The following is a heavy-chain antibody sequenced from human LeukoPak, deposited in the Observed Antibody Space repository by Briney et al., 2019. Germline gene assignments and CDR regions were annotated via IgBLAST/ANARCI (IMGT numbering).Heavy chain of an antibody. CDR1: GGSISRFY. CDR3: ARPLGNGYSYWYFDL. Sequence: PSETLSLTCTVSGGSISRFYWIWIRQPPGKGLEWIGYIYYSGSTSNNPSLQSRVTISIDTSKNQISLKLSSVTAADTAVYYCARPLGNGYSYWYFDLWGRGTLVTVSS. V-gene: IGHV4-59*01. CDR2: IYYSGST. J-gene: IGHJ2*01. D-gene: IGHD3-22*01.